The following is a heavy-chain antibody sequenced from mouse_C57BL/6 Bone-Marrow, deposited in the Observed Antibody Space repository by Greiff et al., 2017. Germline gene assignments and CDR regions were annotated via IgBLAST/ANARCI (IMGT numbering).Heavy chain of an antibody. J-gene: IGHJ3*01. CDR2: ISSGSSTI. V-gene: IGHV5-17*01. CDR1: GFTFSDYG. CDR3: GRQADSSGPFAY. D-gene: IGHD3-2*01. Sequence: DVHLVESGGGLVKPGGSLKLSCAASGFTFSDYGMHWVRQAPEKRLEWVGYISSGSSTIYYADTVKGRFTISRDNANNTLLQQMSSLRSDDAAMYYCGRQADSSGPFAYWGQGTLVTVSA.